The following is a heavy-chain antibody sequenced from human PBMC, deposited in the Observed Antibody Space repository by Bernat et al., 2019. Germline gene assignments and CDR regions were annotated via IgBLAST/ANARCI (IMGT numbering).Heavy chain of an antibody. CDR2: IYSGGGT. CDR3: ARGPADCSGSSCYSVGLDY. Sequence: EVQLVESGGGLIQPGGSLRLSCAASGFTVSSNYMSWVRQAPGKGLEWVSVIYSGGGTYYADSVKGRFTISRDNSKNTLYLQMNSLRAEDTAVYYCARGPADCSGSSCYSVGLDYWGQGTLVTVSS. V-gene: IGHV3-53*02. CDR1: GFTVSSNY. J-gene: IGHJ4*02. D-gene: IGHD2-15*01.